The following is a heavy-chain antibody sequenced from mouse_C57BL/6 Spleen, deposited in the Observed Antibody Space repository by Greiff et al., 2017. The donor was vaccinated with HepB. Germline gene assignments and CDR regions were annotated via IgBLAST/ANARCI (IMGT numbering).Heavy chain of an antibody. J-gene: IGHJ3*01. CDR3: ARDQDYVPAWFAY. V-gene: IGHV5-4*01. D-gene: IGHD1-1*02. CDR2: ISDGGSYT. Sequence: EVQGVESGGGLVKPGGSLKLSCAASGFTFSSYAMSWVRQTPEKRLEWVATISDGGSYTYYPDNVKGRFTISRDNAKNNLYLQMRHLKFEDTAMYYCARDQDYVPAWFAYWGQGTLVTVSA. CDR1: GFTFSSYA.